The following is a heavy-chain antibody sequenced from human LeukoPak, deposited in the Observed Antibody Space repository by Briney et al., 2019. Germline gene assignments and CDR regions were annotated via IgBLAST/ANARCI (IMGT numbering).Heavy chain of an antibody. J-gene: IGHJ6*02. CDR3: ARGRALRGYSYSRGYYYGMDV. CDR1: GGSFSGYY. V-gene: IGHV4-34*01. CDR2: INHSGST. Sequence: PSETLSLTCAVYGGSFSGYYWSWIRQPPGKGLEWIGEINHSGSTNYNPSLKSRVTISVDTSKNQFSLKLSSVTAADTAVYYCARGRALRGYSYSRGYYYGMDVWGQGTTVTVSS. D-gene: IGHD5-18*01.